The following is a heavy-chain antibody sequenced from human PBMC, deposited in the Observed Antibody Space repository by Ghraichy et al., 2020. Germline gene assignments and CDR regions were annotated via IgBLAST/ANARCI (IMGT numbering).Heavy chain of an antibody. J-gene: IGHJ3*02. CDR2: ISYDESNR. V-gene: IGHV3-30-3*01. D-gene: IGHD5-18*01. Sequence: GGSLRLSCAASGFTFSRYEMYWVRQAPGKGLELVALISYDESNRYYADSVKGRFTISRDNSKNTLYLQMNSLRDEDTAVYYCERGSYSYGGWGDDIWGQGTMVTVSS. CDR3: ERGSYSYGGWGDDI. CDR1: GFTFSRYE.